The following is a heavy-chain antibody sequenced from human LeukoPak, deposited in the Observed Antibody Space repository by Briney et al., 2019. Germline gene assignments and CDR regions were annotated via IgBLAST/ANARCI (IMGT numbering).Heavy chain of an antibody. Sequence: PSETLSLTCSVSGGSISSYYWSWIRQPAGKGLEWIGRIKNSGNTNYNPSLESRVTLSLDTSKNQFSLKLSSVTAADTAVYYCARDGFYYHYYMDVWGEGTTVTVSS. CDR1: GGSISSYY. CDR2: IKNSGNT. V-gene: IGHV4-4*07. D-gene: IGHD1-14*01. CDR3: ARDGFYYHYYMDV. J-gene: IGHJ6*03.